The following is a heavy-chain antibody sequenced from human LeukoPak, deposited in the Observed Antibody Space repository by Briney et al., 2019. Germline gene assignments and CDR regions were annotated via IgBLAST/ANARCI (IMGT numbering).Heavy chain of an antibody. Sequence: GGSLRLSCAASGFTFRNYAMAWVRQGPGKGLEWVSAISSGGGSTNYADSVKGRFTISRDNSRNTLFLELNRLSAEDTAAYYCAKGACTDTNCYDLASGYHLYYQLVVWGRGTTVIVSS. CDR2: ISSGGGST. J-gene: IGHJ6*03. CDR1: GFTFRNYA. D-gene: IGHD2-8*02. CDR3: AKGACTDTNCYDLASGYHLYYQLVV. V-gene: IGHV3-23*01.